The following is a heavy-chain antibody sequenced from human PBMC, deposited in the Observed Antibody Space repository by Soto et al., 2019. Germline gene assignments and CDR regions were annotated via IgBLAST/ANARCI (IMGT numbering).Heavy chain of an antibody. CDR1: GYTFTGYY. Sequence: ASVKVSCKASGYTFTGYYMHWVRQALGQGLEWMGWINPNSGGTNYAQKFQGWVTMTRDTSISTAYMELSRLRSDDTAVYYCARDGAYSSSWYPEYFQHWGQGTLVTVSS. CDR2: INPNSGGT. J-gene: IGHJ1*01. CDR3: ARDGAYSSSWYPEYFQH. V-gene: IGHV1-2*04. D-gene: IGHD6-13*01.